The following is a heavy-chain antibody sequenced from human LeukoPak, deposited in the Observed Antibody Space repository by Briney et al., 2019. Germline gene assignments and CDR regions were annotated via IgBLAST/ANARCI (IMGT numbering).Heavy chain of an antibody. CDR1: GFSLGTRGRC. Sequence: SGPTLVNPPQTLTLTCTFSGFSLGTRGRCVSWIRQPPGKALEWLSRIDWDEDKYYSTDLKTRSTISKESTKTQGGLTMTNMDPVDTATYYCARGYSTVYYYYMDVWGKGTTVTVSS. J-gene: IGHJ6*03. CDR3: ARGYSTVYYYYMDV. V-gene: IGHV2-70*11. D-gene: IGHD6-13*01. CDR2: IDWDEDK.